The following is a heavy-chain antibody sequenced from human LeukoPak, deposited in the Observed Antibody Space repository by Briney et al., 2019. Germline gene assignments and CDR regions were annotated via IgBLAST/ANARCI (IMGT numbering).Heavy chain of an antibody. V-gene: IGHV3-23*01. Sequence: PGGSLRLSCAASGFTFSSYAMSWVRQAPGKGPEWVSAISGSGGSTYYADSVKGRFTISRDNSKNTLYLQMNSLRAEDTAVYYCAKRARYKVYSSSWYHFDYWGQGTLVTVSS. CDR2: ISGSGGST. CDR3: AKRARYKVYSSSWYHFDY. D-gene: IGHD6-13*01. J-gene: IGHJ4*02. CDR1: GFTFSSYA.